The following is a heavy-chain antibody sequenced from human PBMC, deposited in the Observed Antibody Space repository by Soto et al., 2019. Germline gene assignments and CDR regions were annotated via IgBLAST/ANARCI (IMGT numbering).Heavy chain of an antibody. CDR1: GYPIRNGYY. V-gene: IGHV4-38-2*02. D-gene: IGHD2-21*02. CDR2: IYHSGST. CDR3: ARVGPYCGGDCYSPPP. Sequence: PSETLSLTCTVSGYPIRNGYYWGWIRQPPGKGLEWIGTIYHSGSTYYNPSLKSRVTISVDASENHFSLKLSSVTAADTAVYYCARVGPYCGGDCYSPPPWGQGTLVTVSS. J-gene: IGHJ5*02.